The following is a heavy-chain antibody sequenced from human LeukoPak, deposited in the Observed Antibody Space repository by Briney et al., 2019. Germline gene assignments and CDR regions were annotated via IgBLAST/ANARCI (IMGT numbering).Heavy chain of an antibody. V-gene: IGHV4-4*07. J-gene: IGHJ3*02. CDR2: IYNSGRT. CDR3: ARYSYDSSGYYFDAFDI. D-gene: IGHD3-22*01. Sequence: PSETLSLTCTVSGGSINSYYWSWIRQPAGKGLEWIGRIYNSGRTNYNPSLKSRVTMSVDTSKNQFSLKLSPVTAADTAVYYCARYSYDSSGYYFDAFDIWGQGTMVTVSS. CDR1: GGSINSYY.